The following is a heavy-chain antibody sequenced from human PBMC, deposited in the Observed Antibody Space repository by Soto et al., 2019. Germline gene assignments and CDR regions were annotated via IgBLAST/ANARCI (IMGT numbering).Heavy chain of an antibody. CDR3: ARDLEVGAYLYYFDS. V-gene: IGHV3-11*06. CDR2: ISVSSTYT. J-gene: IGHJ4*02. Sequence: GGSLRLSCAASGFTFTDYYISWVRQAPGKGLEWLAYISVSSTYTNYADSVKGRFTVSRDNAKKSVYLQMNSLRVEDTAVYYYARDLEVGAYLYYFDSWGLGTLVTVSS. D-gene: IGHD1-26*01. CDR1: GFTFTDYY.